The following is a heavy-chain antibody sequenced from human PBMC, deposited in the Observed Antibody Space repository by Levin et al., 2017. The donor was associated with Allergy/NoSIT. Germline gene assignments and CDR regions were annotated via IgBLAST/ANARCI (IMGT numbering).Heavy chain of an antibody. J-gene: IGHJ4*02. CDR2: IYDTGST. CDR3: ARYYYDTSGYYYDY. Sequence: KASETLSLTCTVSGGSISSYYWSWIRQPPGRGLEWIGYIYDTGSTNYNPSLKSRVTISVDTSKNQFSLKLSSVTAADTAVYSCARYYYDTSGYYYDYWGQGILVTVSS. D-gene: IGHD3-22*01. V-gene: IGHV4-59*01. CDR1: GGSISSYY.